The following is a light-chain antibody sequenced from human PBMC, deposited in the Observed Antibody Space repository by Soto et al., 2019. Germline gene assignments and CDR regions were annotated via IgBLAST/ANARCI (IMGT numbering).Light chain of an antibody. J-gene: IGKJ4*01. CDR3: QQYHQWPPVT. V-gene: IGKV3D-15*01. CDR1: QIINDN. Sequence: EVVMTQSPATLSVSPGERATLFCWASQIINDNVAWYQQKPGQAPRLLMYGATTRATDIPARFSGGQSGTEFTLTISSLKSEDYAVYYCQQYHQWPPVTFGG. CDR2: GAT.